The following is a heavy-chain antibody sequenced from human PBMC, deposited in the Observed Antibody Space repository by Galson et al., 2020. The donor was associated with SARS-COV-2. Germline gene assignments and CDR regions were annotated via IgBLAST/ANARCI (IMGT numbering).Heavy chain of an antibody. Sequence: GGSLRLSCAASGFTFSSYWMHWVRQAPGKGLVWVSRINRDGSSTTYGDSVKGRFTISRDNAKNTLYLQMNSLRAEDTAVYYCARNLLYYEDAFDIWGQGTMVTVSS. V-gene: IGHV3-74*01. J-gene: IGHJ3*02. CDR1: GFTFSSYW. D-gene: IGHD3-3*01. CDR3: ARNLLYYEDAFDI. CDR2: INRDGSST.